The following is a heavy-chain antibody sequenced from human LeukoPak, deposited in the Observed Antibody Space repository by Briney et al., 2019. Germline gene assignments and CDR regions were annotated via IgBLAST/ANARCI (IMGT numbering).Heavy chain of an antibody. Sequence: PGGSPRLSCAASGFTFSSYGMHWVRQAPGKGLEWVAVISYDGSNKYYADSVKGRFTISRDNSKNTLYLQMNTLRAEDTAVYYCAKTYYYGSGSYSPYYYYYYGMDVWGQGTTVTVSS. J-gene: IGHJ6*02. D-gene: IGHD3-10*01. CDR1: GFTFSSYG. V-gene: IGHV3-30*18. CDR3: AKTYYYGSGSYSPYYYYYYGMDV. CDR2: ISYDGSNK.